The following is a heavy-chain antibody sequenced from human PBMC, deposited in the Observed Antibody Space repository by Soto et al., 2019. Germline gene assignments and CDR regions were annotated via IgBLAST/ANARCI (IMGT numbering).Heavy chain of an antibody. V-gene: IGHV3-21*01. Sequence: PGGSLRLSCAASGFTFSSYSMNWVRQAPGKGLEWVSSISSSSSYIYYADSVKGRFTISRDNAKNSLYLQMNSLRAEDTAVYYCARVDSDSGGAFDIWGQGTMVTVS. J-gene: IGHJ3*02. CDR2: ISSSSSYI. CDR1: GFTFSSYS. CDR3: ARVDSDSGGAFDI. D-gene: IGHD3-22*01.